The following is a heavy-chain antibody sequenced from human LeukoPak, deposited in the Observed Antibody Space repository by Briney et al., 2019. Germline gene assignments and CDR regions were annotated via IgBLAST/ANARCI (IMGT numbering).Heavy chain of an antibody. CDR2: IYYSGST. CDR1: GGSISSSSYD. CDR3: ARLRTMPPNY. Sequence: SETLSLTGTVSGGSISSSSYDWGWIRQPPGKGLEWIGSIYYSGSTYYNPSLKSRVTISVDTSKNPFSLKRSSVTAADTAVYYCARLRTMPPNYWGQGTLVTVSS. D-gene: IGHD2-2*01. J-gene: IGHJ4*02. V-gene: IGHV4-39*01.